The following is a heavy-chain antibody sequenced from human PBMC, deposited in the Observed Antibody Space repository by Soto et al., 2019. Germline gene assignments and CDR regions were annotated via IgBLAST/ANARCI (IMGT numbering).Heavy chain of an antibody. J-gene: IGHJ4*02. V-gene: IGHV4-30-4*01. CDR2: IYYSGTT. CDR1: GDSISSGDHY. D-gene: IGHD6-6*01. Sequence: QVQLQESGPGLVKPSQTLSLTCTVSGDSISSGDHYWSWIRQPPGKGLEWIGYIYYSGTTYSRPSLQSRVTISVETSKNQFSLKLNSVTAADTAVYYFARGAYSDSSSYFDYWGQGTLVPVSS. CDR3: ARGAYSDSSSYFDY.